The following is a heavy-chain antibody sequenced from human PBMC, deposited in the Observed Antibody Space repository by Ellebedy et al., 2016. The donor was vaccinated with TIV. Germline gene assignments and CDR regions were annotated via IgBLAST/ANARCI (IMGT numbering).Heavy chain of an antibody. CDR2: INHSGTT. V-gene: IGHV4-34*01. J-gene: IGHJ4*02. D-gene: IGHD1-26*01. Sequence: MPSETLSLTCAVSGGSFTTYYWTWIRQPPGKGLEWIGEINHSGTTQYNPSLKSRVTISVDSSKNQFSLNLSSVTAADTAVYYCAREKWSDADWGQGTLVTVSS. CDR1: GGSFTTYY. CDR3: AREKWSDAD.